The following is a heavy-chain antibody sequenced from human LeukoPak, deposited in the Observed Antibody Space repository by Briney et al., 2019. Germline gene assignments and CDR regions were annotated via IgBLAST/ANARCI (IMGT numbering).Heavy chain of an antibody. CDR2: IYYSGST. V-gene: IGHV4-59*01. CDR3: ARGPRNYYDSSGYR. Sequence: SETLSLTCTVSGGSISSYYWSWLRQPPGKGLEWIGYIYYSGSTNYNPSLTSRVTISVDTSKNQFSLKLSSVTAADTAVYYCARGPRNYYDSSGYRWGQGTLVTVSS. CDR1: GGSISSYY. D-gene: IGHD3-22*01. J-gene: IGHJ4*02.